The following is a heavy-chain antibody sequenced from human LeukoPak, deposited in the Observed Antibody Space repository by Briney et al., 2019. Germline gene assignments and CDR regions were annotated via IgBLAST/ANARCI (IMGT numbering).Heavy chain of an antibody. CDR3: ARRAPSPYYMDV. CDR1: GYSISSGYY. D-gene: IGHD6-6*01. Sequence: SETLSLTCAVSGYSISSGYYWGWIRQPPGKGLEWIGRIYHSGSTYYNPSLKSRVTISVHTSKNQFSLKLSSVTAADTAVYYCARRAPSPYYMDVWGKGTTVTVSS. CDR2: IYHSGST. J-gene: IGHJ6*03. V-gene: IGHV4-38-2*01.